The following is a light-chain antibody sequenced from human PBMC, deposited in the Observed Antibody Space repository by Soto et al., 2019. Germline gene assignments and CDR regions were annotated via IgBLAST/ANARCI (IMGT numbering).Light chain of an antibody. V-gene: IGKV3-20*01. Sequence: EIVLTQSPGTLSLSPGERATLSCRASQSVNSNYLAWYQRKPGQAPRLLIYGASSRATGIPDRFSGSGSGTDCTLIISRLEPADFAVYYGQQYGTSPETFGQGTKVEIK. CDR2: GAS. CDR1: QSVNSNY. CDR3: QQYGTSPET. J-gene: IGKJ1*01.